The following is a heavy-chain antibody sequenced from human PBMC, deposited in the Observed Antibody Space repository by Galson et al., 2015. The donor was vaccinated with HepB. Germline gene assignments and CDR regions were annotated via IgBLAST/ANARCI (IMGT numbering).Heavy chain of an antibody. Sequence: SVKVSCKASGGTFSSSGGTFRTYAISWVRQAPGQGLEWMGGILPFFGATNYALKFQGRLTVSADESTSTAFMELRSLRSEDTAVYYCAREGGIAVHATWGHFYGMDVWGQGTTVTVSS. CDR3: AREGGIAVHATWGHFYGMDV. V-gene: IGHV1-69*13. D-gene: IGHD6-19*01. CDR1: GGTFSSSGGTFRTYA. CDR2: ILPFFGAT. J-gene: IGHJ6*02.